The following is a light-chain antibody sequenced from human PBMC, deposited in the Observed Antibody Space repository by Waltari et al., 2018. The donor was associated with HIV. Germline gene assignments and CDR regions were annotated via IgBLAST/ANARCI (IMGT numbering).Light chain of an antibody. CDR2: SSN. J-gene: IGLJ3*02. CDR1: SSNIGSNT. Sequence: QSVLTQPPSASGTPGLRVTISCSGSSSNIGSNTVNWYQQFPGTAPKLLIYSSNQRPSGVPDRCSGSKSGTSASLAISGLQSEDEADYYCAAWDDSLNGWVFGGGTKVTVL. CDR3: AAWDDSLNGWV. V-gene: IGLV1-44*01.